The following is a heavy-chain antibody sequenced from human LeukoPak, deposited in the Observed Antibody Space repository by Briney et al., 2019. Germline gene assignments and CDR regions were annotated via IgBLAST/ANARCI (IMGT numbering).Heavy chain of an antibody. J-gene: IGHJ4*02. V-gene: IGHV3-53*01. CDR2: IYSDGST. CDR1: GFTVSSNY. CDR3: ARADYGDYLYY. Sequence: GGSLRLSCAASGFTVSSNYMSWVRQAPGKGLEWVSVIYSDGSTYYADSVKGRFTISRDNSKNTLYLQMSSLRAEDTAVYYCARADYGDYLYYWGQGTLVTVSS. D-gene: IGHD4-17*01.